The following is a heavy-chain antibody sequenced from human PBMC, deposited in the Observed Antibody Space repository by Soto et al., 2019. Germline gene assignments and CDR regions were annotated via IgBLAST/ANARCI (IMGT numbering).Heavy chain of an antibody. CDR1: GYTLTELS. D-gene: IGHD1-1*01. Sequence: ASVKVSCKVSGYTLTELSMHWVRQAPGKGLEWMGGFDPEDGETIYAQKFQGRVTMTEDTSTDTAYMELSSLRSEDTAVYYCAPRHNYPHGTRPFDYWGQGTLVTVSS. CDR2: FDPEDGET. V-gene: IGHV1-24*01. CDR3: APRHNYPHGTRPFDY. J-gene: IGHJ4*02.